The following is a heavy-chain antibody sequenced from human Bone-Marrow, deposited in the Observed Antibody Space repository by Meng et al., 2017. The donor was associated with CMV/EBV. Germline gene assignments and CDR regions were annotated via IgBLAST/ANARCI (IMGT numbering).Heavy chain of an antibody. CDR1: GYTFTSYY. V-gene: IGHV1-18*04. J-gene: IGHJ3*02. D-gene: IGHD3-22*01. CDR3: ARDRFYERTNYYDNSGYYYVDALDI. CDR2: ISAYNGNT. Sequence: ASVKVSCKASGYTFTSYYMHWVRQAPGQGLEWMGWISAYNGNTNYPQKLQGRVTMTIDTSTRTAYMELRSLRSDDTAVYYCARDRFYERTNYYDNSGYYYVDALDIWGQGTMVTVSS.